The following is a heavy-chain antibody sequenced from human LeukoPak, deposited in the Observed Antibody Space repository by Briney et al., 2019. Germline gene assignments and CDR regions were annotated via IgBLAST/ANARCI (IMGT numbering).Heavy chain of an antibody. CDR1: RFTFSSYA. CDR3: AKDLWGRYGGNSFSQYMDV. V-gene: IGHV3-23*01. CDR2: ISGSGGST. J-gene: IGHJ6*03. D-gene: IGHD4-23*01. Sequence: GGSLRLSCAASRFTFSSYAMSWVRQAPGKGLEWVSSISGSGGSTYYADSVKGRFTISRDNSKHTLYLQMNSLRAEDTAVYYCAKDLWGRYGGNSFSQYMDVWGKGTTVTVSS.